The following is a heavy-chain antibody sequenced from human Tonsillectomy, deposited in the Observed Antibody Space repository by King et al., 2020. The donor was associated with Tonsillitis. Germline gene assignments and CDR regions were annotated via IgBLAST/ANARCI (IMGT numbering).Heavy chain of an antibody. J-gene: IGHJ4*02. V-gene: IGHV3-74*01. Sequence: VQLVESGGGLVQPGGSLRLSCAASGLTFSDYWMHWVRQAPGKGLIWVSRMNSEGRSTSYADSVKGRFTISRDNAKNTLFLQMNSLRAEDTAVYYCARGSFTTSTRPDYWGLGTLVTVSS. CDR2: MNSEGRST. CDR3: ARGSFTTSTRPDY. D-gene: IGHD6-6*01. CDR1: GLTFSDYW.